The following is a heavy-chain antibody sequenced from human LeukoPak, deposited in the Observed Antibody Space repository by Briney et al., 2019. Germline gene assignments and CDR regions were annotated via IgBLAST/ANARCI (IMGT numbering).Heavy chain of an antibody. D-gene: IGHD3-9*01. CDR2: IYYSETT. J-gene: IGHJ6*02. Sequence: SETLPLTCTVSGDSISSSSYYWAWIRQPPGKGLEWIGSIYYSETTYYNPSLKSRVTISVDTSKNQFSLKLSSVTAADTAIYYCARVRPYDILTGKYGMDVWGQGTTVTVSS. CDR1: GDSISSSSYY. V-gene: IGHV4-39*07. CDR3: ARVRPYDILTGKYGMDV.